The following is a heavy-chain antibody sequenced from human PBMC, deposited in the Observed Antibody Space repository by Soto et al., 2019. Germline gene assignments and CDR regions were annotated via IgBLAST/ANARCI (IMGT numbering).Heavy chain of an antibody. CDR1: GGSISGYY. Sequence: ETLSLTCTVSGGSISGYYWSWIRQPPGKGLEWIGYMYKTGSTVYNPSFKSRVTISVDTSKNLFSLKLNSVTAADTAVYYCARDLWGYCGTDCYPLDVWGQGTTVTVSS. J-gene: IGHJ6*02. V-gene: IGHV4-59*01. D-gene: IGHD2-21*02. CDR2: MYKTGST. CDR3: ARDLWGYCGTDCYPLDV.